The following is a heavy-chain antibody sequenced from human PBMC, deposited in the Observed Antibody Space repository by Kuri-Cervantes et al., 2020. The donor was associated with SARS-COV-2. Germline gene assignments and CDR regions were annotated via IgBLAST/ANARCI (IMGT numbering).Heavy chain of an antibody. V-gene: IGHV3-48*02. CDR3: AREGVTGTTYYYYYGMDV. J-gene: IGHJ6*02. CDR2: ISSSSSTI. D-gene: IGHD1-7*01. CDR1: GFTFSSYS. Sequence: GESLKISCAASGFTFSSYSMNWVRQAPGKGLEWVSYISSSSSTIYYADSVKGRFTISRDNAKNSLYLQMNSLRDEDTAVYCCAREGVTGTTYYYYYGMDVWGQGTTVTVSS.